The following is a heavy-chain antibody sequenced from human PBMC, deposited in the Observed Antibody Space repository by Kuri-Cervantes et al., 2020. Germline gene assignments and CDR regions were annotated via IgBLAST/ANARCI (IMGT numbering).Heavy chain of an antibody. J-gene: IGHJ6*02. CDR2: IYYSGST. CDR3: AREGAYYSTLDV. Sequence: GSLRLSCAASGFTFSSSAMSWVRQAPGKGLEWIGSIYYSGSTYYNPSLKSRVTISVDTSKNQFSLKLSSVTAADTAVYHCAREGAYYSTLDVWGQGTTVTVSS. CDR1: GFTFSSSAM. V-gene: IGHV4-39*07. D-gene: IGHD3-10*01.